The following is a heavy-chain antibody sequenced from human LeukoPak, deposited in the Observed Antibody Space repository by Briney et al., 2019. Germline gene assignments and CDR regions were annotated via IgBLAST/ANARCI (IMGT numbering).Heavy chain of an antibody. J-gene: IGHJ4*02. D-gene: IGHD1-26*01. CDR2: ISSSSSTI. CDR1: GFTFSYYS. V-gene: IGHV3-48*02. Sequence: GGSLRLSCAASGFTFSYYSMNWVRQAPGKGLEWVSYISSSSSTICYADSVKGRFTISRDNGKNSLYLQINSLRDEDTAVYYCARGELDYWGQGTLVTVSS. CDR3: ARGELDY.